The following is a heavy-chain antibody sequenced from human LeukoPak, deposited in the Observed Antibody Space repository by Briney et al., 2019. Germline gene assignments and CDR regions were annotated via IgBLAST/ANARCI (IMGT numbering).Heavy chain of an antibody. V-gene: IGHV3-30-3*01. CDR3: AREGAVAGNYFDY. CDR2: ISYDGSSK. CDR1: GFTFSSYA. Sequence: GGSLRLSCAAYGFTFSSYAMHWVRQAPGKGLEWVAVISYDGSSKYYADSVKGRFTISSDNSKNTLYLQMNSLRAEDTAVYYCAREGAVAGNYFDYWGQGTLVTVSS. D-gene: IGHD6-19*01. J-gene: IGHJ4*02.